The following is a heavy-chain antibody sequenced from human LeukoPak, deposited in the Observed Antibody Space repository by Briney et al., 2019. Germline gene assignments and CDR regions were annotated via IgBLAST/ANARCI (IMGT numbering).Heavy chain of an antibody. CDR1: GGSFSGYY. CDR3: ARGGNCGGGTCYSDRGWFDP. J-gene: IGHJ5*02. CDR2: IYYSGST. D-gene: IGHD2-15*01. V-gene: IGHV4-59*01. Sequence: PSETLSLTCAVYGGSFSGYYWSWIRQPPGKGLEWIGYIYYSGSTNYNPSLKSRVTISLDTSKNQFSLKLTSVTAADTAVYYCARGGNCGGGTCYSDRGWFDPWGQGTLVTVSS.